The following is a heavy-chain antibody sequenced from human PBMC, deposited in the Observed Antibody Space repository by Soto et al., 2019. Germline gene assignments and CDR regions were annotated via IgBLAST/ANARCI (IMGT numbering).Heavy chain of an antibody. V-gene: IGHV3-66*01. CDR3: ARGYYDSSGYYPGYFQQ. Sequence: PGGSLRLSCAAAGFSVSTSHISWVRQAPGKGLEWVSIIYSGGDTYYADSVKGRFTISRDNSKNTLNLHMNSLRVEDTAIYYCARGYYDSSGYYPGYFQQWGQGTLVTVSS. CDR2: IYSGGDT. J-gene: IGHJ1*01. D-gene: IGHD3-22*01. CDR1: GFSVSTSH.